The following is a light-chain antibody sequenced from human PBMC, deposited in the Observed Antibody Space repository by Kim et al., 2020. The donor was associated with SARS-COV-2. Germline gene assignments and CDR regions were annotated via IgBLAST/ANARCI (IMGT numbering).Light chain of an antibody. CDR2: NVN. V-gene: IGLV2-14*03. Sequence: QSALTQPASVSGSPGQSITISCSGTSSDIGRYNFVSWYQQYPGKAPNLIIYNVNNRPSGVSARFSGSKSGNTASLTISGLQADDEADYYCSSYKNSAQLFGGGTKVTVL. J-gene: IGLJ3*02. CDR1: SSDIGRYNF. CDR3: SSYKNSAQL.